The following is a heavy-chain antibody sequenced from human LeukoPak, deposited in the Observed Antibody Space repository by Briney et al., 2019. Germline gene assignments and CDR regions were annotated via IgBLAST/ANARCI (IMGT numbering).Heavy chain of an antibody. J-gene: IGHJ4*02. CDR3: ATHSSSGAF. Sequence: GASLKISCKGSGSSFTSYWIAWVRPMPGKGLEWMGIIYPGDSDTRYSPSFQGQVTISADKSISTAYLQWSSLKASDTAVYYCATHSSSGAFWGQGTLVTVSS. V-gene: IGHV5-51*01. D-gene: IGHD6-6*01. CDR1: GSSFTSYW. CDR2: IYPGDSDT.